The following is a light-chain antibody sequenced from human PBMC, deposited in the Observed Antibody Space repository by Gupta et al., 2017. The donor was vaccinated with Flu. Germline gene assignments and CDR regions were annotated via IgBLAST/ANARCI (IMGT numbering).Light chain of an antibody. CDR2: KDS. CDR3: QYSDSSGTYPDSGV. V-gene: IGLV3-25*02. Sequence: SSELTPPPSVSVSPGQTARITCSGDALPKQYAYWYQQKPGQAPVLVIYKDSERTSGIPERFSGSSSATTVTLTISGVHADEEADYYCQYSDSSGTYPDSGVFGGGTKLTVL. J-gene: IGLJ2*01. CDR1: ALPKQY.